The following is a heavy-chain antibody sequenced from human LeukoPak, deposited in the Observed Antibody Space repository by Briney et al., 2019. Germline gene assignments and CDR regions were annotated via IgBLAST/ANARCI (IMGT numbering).Heavy chain of an antibody. J-gene: IGHJ6*02. Sequence: GGSLRLSCDAFGFIFSDYYMSWIRQAPGKGLEWVSYISSTGSTIKYADSVKGRFTVSRDNAQNSLFLQMNSLRAEDTAVYYCARDVGLDHGDYAAPQYYYYGMDVWGQGTTVTVSS. CDR1: GFIFSDYY. CDR2: ISSTGSTI. D-gene: IGHD4-17*01. V-gene: IGHV3-11*01. CDR3: ARDVGLDHGDYAAPQYYYYGMDV.